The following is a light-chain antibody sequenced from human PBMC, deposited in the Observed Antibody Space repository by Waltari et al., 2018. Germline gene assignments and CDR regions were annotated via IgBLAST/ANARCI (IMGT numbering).Light chain of an antibody. V-gene: IGLV3-21*03. CDR3: QLWDYTTDHWV. CDR1: NLGNKS. J-gene: IGLJ3*02. Sequence: SFVLTQTPSVSVAPGNTARITCGGDNLGNKSAPWYPQTPGQAPVPVVQDDRDRSPGVPERISGSNSGNTATLTISSVDVGDEADYYCQLWDYTTDHWVFGGGTKLTV. CDR2: DDR.